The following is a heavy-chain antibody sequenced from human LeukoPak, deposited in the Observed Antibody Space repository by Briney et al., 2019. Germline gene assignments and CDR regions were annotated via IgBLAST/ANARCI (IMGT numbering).Heavy chain of an antibody. V-gene: IGHV1-2*02. CDR1: GYTFTGYY. CDR3: ARDLRTYPALSSVFGVVIPFDY. D-gene: IGHD3-3*02. Sequence: ASVKVSCKASGYTFTGYYMHWVRQAPGQGLEWMGWINPNSGGTNYAQKFQGRVTMTRDTSISTAYMELSRLRSDDTAVYYCARDLRTYPALSSVFGVVIPFDYWGQGTLVTVSS. CDR2: INPNSGGT. J-gene: IGHJ4*02.